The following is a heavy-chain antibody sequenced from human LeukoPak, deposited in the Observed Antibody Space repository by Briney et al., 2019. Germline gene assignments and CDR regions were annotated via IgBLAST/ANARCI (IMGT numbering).Heavy chain of an antibody. CDR3: TRSRERYCTSGSCYIDLQAR. V-gene: IGHV4-61*02. D-gene: IGHD2-2*02. CDR2: MYTSGST. Sequence: SETLSLTCTVSGGSIISGYYYWSWIRQPAGKGLEWIGRMYTSGSTEYNPSINSRVTISVDTSKNQFSLKLSSVTAADTAVYYCTRSRERYCTSGSCYIDLQARWGQGTLVTVSS. J-gene: IGHJ4*02. CDR1: GGSIISGYYY.